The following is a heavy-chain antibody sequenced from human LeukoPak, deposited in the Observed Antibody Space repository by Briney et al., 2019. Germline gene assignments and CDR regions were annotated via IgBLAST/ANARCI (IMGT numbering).Heavy chain of an antibody. V-gene: IGHV3-7*01. CDR2: IKQNGSET. CDR1: GFTFSGYW. Sequence: GGSLRLSCAASGFTFSGYWMSWVRQAPGKGLEWVANIKQNGSETFYADSVRGRFTISRDNAKNSQHLQMNSLRVEDTAVYYCARWANSIDYWGQGALVTVSS. D-gene: IGHD5-18*01. CDR3: ARWANSIDY. J-gene: IGHJ4*02.